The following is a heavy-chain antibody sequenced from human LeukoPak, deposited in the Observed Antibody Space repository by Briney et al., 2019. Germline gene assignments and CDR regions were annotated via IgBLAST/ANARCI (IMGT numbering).Heavy chain of an antibody. CDR2: IYHSGST. D-gene: IGHD3-3*01. V-gene: IGHV4-30-2*01. CDR1: GGSISSGGYS. Sequence: SETLSLTCAVSGGSISSGGYSWSWIRQPPGKGLEWIGYIYHSGSTYYNPSLKSRVTISVDRSKNQFSLKLSSVTATDTAVYYCARGGGNYDFWSGPIDYWGQGTLVTVSS. J-gene: IGHJ4*02. CDR3: ARGGGNYDFWSGPIDY.